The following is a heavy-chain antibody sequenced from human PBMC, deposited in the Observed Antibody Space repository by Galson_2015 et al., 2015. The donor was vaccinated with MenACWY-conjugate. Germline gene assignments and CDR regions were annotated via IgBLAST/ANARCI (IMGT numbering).Heavy chain of an antibody. CDR3: AKDSSGYEDGFMDV. Sequence: SLRLSCAASGFTFDDYAMHWVRQAPGKGLEWVSLISWDGGSTYYADSVKGRFTISRDNSKNSLYLQMNSLRAEDTALYYCAKDSSGYEDGFMDVWGQGTTVTVSS. V-gene: IGHV3-43D*03. D-gene: IGHD3-22*01. J-gene: IGHJ6*02. CDR1: GFTFDDYA. CDR2: ISWDGGST.